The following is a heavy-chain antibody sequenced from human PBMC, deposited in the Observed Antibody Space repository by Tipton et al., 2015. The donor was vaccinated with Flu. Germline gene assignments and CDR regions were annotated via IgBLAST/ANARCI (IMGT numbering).Heavy chain of an antibody. Sequence: TLSLTCSVSGDYIIGSSYYWGWIRQPPGKGLEWVASMHYSGRTYYNPSLESRVIISVDTSKNQLSLELSSVTAADTAAYYCARRREYYYYMDVWGKGTTVTVSS. CDR1: GDYIIGSSYY. V-gene: IGHV4-39*01. CDR2: MHYSGRT. CDR3: ARRREYYYYMDV. D-gene: IGHD2/OR15-2a*01. J-gene: IGHJ6*03.